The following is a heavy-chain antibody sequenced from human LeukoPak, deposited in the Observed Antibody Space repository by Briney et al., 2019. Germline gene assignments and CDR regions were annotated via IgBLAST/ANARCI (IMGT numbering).Heavy chain of an antibody. CDR1: GFTFSSYA. D-gene: IGHD1-26*01. CDR2: ISGSGGST. V-gene: IGHV3-23*01. J-gene: IGHJ4*02. Sequence: GGSLRLSCAASGFTFSSYAMSWVRQAPGKGLEWVSAISGSGGSTYYADSVKGRFTISRDNSKNTLHLQMSSLRAEDTAVYYCAKDGGYPFDYWGQGTLVTVSS. CDR3: AKDGGYPFDY.